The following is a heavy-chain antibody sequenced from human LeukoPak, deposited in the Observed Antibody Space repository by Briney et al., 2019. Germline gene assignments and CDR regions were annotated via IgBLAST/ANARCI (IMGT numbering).Heavy chain of an antibody. CDR2: IHSGGST. V-gene: IGHV3-66*01. CDR3: AYSSMVRGEYYYYYYMDV. D-gene: IGHD3-10*01. J-gene: IGHJ6*03. CDR1: GFTVSGNY. Sequence: GSLRLSCATSGFTVSGNYMSWVRQAPGKGLEWVSVIHSGGSTYYADSVEGRFTFSRDTSKNTLYLQMNSLRAEDTAVYYCAYSSMVRGEYYYYYYMDVWGKGTTVTISS.